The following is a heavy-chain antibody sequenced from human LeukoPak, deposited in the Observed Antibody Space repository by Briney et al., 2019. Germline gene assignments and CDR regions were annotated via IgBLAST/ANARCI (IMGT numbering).Heavy chain of an antibody. J-gene: IGHJ2*01. CDR1: GGSFSGYY. CDR2: INHSGST. V-gene: IGHV4-34*01. CDR3: ARGYYDFWSGYSWYFDL. Sequence: SETLSLTXAVYGGSFSGYYWSWIRQPPGKGMEWIGEINHSGSTNYNPSLKSRVTISVDTSKNQFSLKLSSVTAADTAVYYCARGYYDFWSGYSWYFDLWGRGTLVTVSS. D-gene: IGHD3-3*01.